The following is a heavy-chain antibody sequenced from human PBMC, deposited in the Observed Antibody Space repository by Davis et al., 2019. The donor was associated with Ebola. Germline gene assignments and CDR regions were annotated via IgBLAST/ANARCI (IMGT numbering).Heavy chain of an antibody. CDR2: ISSSSSTI. CDR3: ARDSGYFDWLSNAFDI. CDR1: GFTFSSYS. V-gene: IGHV3-48*01. D-gene: IGHD3-9*01. J-gene: IGHJ3*02. Sequence: GGSLRLSCAASGFTFSSYSMNWVRQAPGKGLEWVSYISSSSSTIYYADSVRGRFTISRDNSKNTLYLQMISLRAEDTAVYYCARDSGYFDWLSNAFDIWGQGTMVTVSS.